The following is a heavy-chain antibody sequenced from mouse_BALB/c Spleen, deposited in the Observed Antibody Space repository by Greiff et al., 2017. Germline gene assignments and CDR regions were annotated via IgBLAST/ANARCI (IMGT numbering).Heavy chain of an antibody. D-gene: IGHD2-3*01. Sequence: EVHLVESGGGLVKPGGSLKLSCAASGFTFSDYYMYWVRQTPEKRLEWVATISDGGSYTYYPDSVKGRFTISRDNAKNNLYLQMSSLKSEDTAMYYCARDRGGYYVLDYWGQGTTLTVSS. CDR2: ISDGGSYT. V-gene: IGHV5-4*02. CDR3: ARDRGGYYVLDY. CDR1: GFTFSDYY. J-gene: IGHJ2*01.